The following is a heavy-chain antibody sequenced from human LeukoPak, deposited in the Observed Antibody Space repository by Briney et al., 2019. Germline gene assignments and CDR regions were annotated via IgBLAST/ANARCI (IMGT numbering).Heavy chain of an antibody. V-gene: IGHV4-59*01. J-gene: IGHJ4*02. CDR2: VHYSGST. CDR1: GGSISSYY. Sequence: SETLSLTCTVSGGSISSYYCSWIRQPPGQGLEWIGFVHYSGSTNYTPSLKSRVTISLDTSKNHFSLELTSVTAADTALYYCATNPWGSGSLLHWGQGTPVTVSS. D-gene: IGHD3-10*01. CDR3: ATNPWGSGSLLH.